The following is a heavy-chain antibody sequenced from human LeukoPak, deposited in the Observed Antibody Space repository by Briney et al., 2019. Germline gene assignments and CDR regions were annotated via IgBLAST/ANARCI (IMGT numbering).Heavy chain of an antibody. CDR2: IHYSGDT. CDR3: ARQTCSGGSCFLLYSGMDV. D-gene: IGHD2-15*01. Sequence: SETLSLTCTVSGGSFSSTSYYWNWIRQPPGKGLEWIGSIHYSGDTSYNPSLNSRITISVDTSKNQFSLKLSSVTATDTAVYYCARQTCSGGSCFLLYSGMDVWGQGTTVTVSS. J-gene: IGHJ6*02. CDR1: GGSFSSTSYY. V-gene: IGHV4-39*01.